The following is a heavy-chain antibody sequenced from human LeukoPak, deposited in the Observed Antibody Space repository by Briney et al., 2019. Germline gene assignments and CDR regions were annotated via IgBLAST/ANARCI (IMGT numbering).Heavy chain of an antibody. CDR1: GFTFSSYG. CDR3: AKKGGSSWSFVDY. V-gene: IGHV3-30*02. Sequence: GGSLRLSCAASGFTFSSYGMHWVRQAPGKGLEWVAFIRYDGSNKYYADSVKGRFTISRDNSKNTLYLQMNSLRAEDTAVYYCAKKGGSSWSFVDYWGQGTLVTVSS. CDR2: IRYDGSNK. J-gene: IGHJ4*02. D-gene: IGHD6-13*01.